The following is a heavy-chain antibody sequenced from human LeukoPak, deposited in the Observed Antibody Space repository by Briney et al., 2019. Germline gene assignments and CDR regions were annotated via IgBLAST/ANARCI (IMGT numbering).Heavy chain of an antibody. J-gene: IGHJ4*02. CDR2: INHSGST. CDR1: GGSFSGYY. Sequence: PSETLSLTCAVYGGSFSGYYWSWIRQPPGKGLEWIGEINHSGSTNYNPSLKSRVTISVDTSKNQFSLKLSSVTAADTAVYYCARGRGTRASYFDYRGQGTLVTVSS. CDR3: ARGRGTRASYFDY. D-gene: IGHD2-2*01. V-gene: IGHV4-34*01.